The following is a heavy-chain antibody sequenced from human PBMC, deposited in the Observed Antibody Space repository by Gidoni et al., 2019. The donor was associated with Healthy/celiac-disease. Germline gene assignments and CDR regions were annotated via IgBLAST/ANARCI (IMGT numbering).Heavy chain of an antibody. CDR1: GGSFSGYY. CDR2: INHSGST. CDR3: ARGHIPAVGASYFDY. V-gene: IGHV4-34*01. J-gene: IGHJ4*02. Sequence: QVQLQQWGAGLLKPSETLSLTCAVYGGSFSGYYWSWIRQPPGKGLEWSGEINHSGSTNYNPSLKSRVTISVDTSKNQVSRKLSSVTAADTAVYYCARGHIPAVGASYFDYWGQGTLVTVSS. D-gene: IGHD1-26*01.